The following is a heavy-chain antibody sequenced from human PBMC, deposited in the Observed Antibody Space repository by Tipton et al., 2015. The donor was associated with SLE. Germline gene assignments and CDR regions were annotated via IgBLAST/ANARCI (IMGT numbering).Heavy chain of an antibody. CDR2: ITWDGGSA. CDR1: GFTFPDHI. J-gene: IGHJ3*01. D-gene: IGHD6-19*01. Sequence: SLRLSCAASGFTFPDHIMHWVRQAPGKGLEWVSLITWDGGSAYCADSVEGRFTVSRDNTKNSLFLRMNSLTTEDTGVYYCVKDMGAVSGTTDAFDVWGQGTMVTVSS. V-gene: IGHV3-43*01. CDR3: VKDMGAVSGTTDAFDV.